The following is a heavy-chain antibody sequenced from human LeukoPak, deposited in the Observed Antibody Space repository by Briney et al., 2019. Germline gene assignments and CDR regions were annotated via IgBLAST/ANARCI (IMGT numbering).Heavy chain of an antibody. D-gene: IGHD1-26*01. V-gene: IGHV3-30*02. Sequence: GGSLRLSCAASGFTFSRSGMHWVRQAPGRGLEWVAFIRFDATTKYYAHSVRGRFTISRDNAMSSLYLQMDSLRAEDTAVYFCAREIIGGASFLDYWGQGTLVTVSS. CDR2: IRFDATTK. CDR1: GFTFSRSG. J-gene: IGHJ4*02. CDR3: AREIIGGASFLDY.